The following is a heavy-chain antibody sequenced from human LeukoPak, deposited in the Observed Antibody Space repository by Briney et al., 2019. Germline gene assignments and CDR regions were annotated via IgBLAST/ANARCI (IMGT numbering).Heavy chain of an antibody. CDR1: GYTFTGYY. D-gene: IGHD5-12*01. Sequence: ASVKVSCKASGYTFTGYYMHWVRQAPGQGLEWMGWINPNSGGTNYAQKFQGRVTMTRDTSISTSYMGLSRLRSDDTAVYYCARAWLRLNPYFDYWGQGTLVTVSS. J-gene: IGHJ4*02. CDR3: ARAWLRLNPYFDY. CDR2: INPNSGGT. V-gene: IGHV1-2*02.